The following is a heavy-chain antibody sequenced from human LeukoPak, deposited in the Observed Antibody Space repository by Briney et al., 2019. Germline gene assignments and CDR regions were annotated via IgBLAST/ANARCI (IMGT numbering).Heavy chain of an antibody. CDR1: GFTFSRYW. Sequence: GSLRLSCAASGFTFSRYWMQWVRQAPGKELVWVSRIKSDGSTNYADSVKGRFTISRDNAKNTVSLQMNSLRAEDTGVYYCARAPAEIGGYYPEYFRHWGQGTLVTVSS. V-gene: IGHV3-74*01. D-gene: IGHD3-22*01. J-gene: IGHJ1*01. CDR2: IKSDGST. CDR3: ARAPAEIGGYYPEYFRH.